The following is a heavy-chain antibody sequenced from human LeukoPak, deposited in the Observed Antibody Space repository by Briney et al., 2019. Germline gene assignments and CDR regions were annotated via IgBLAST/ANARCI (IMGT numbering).Heavy chain of an antibody. Sequence: PSETLSLTCAVYSGSFSGYYWNWIRQSPGKGLEWIGEINHSGITNYNPSLKSRVTISEDMSRNQFSLKLSSVTAADTAVYYCARGYYDTSRYYFDAFDIWGQGTMVTVSS. CDR3: ARGYYDTSRYYFDAFDI. CDR2: INHSGIT. CDR1: SGSFSGYY. V-gene: IGHV4-34*01. J-gene: IGHJ3*02. D-gene: IGHD3-22*01.